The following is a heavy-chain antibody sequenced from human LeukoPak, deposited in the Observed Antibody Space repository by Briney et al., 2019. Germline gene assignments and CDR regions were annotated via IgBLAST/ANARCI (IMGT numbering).Heavy chain of an antibody. CDR2: ISGSGGST. V-gene: IGHV3-23*01. CDR1: GFTVSSNY. D-gene: IGHD4-17*01. J-gene: IGHJ4*02. Sequence: GGSLRLSCAASGFTVSSNYMSWVRQAPGKGLEWVSAISGSGGSTYYADSVKGRFTISRDNSKNTLYLQMNSLRAEDTAVYYCAKGGGTTVHHADYWGQGTLVTVSS. CDR3: AKGGGTTVHHADY.